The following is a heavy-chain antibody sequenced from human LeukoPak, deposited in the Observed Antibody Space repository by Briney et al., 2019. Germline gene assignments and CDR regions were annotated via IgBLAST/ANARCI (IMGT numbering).Heavy chain of an antibody. CDR3: ARDALGRTRGYYYYMDV. Sequence: ASVKVSCKASGYTFTSYGISWVRQAPGQGLEWMGWISAYNGNTNYAQKLQGRVTMTTDISTSTAYMELRSLRSDDTAVYYCARDALGRTRGYYYYMDVWGKGTTVTVSS. CDR2: ISAYNGNT. D-gene: IGHD1-26*01. V-gene: IGHV1-18*01. J-gene: IGHJ6*03. CDR1: GYTFTSYG.